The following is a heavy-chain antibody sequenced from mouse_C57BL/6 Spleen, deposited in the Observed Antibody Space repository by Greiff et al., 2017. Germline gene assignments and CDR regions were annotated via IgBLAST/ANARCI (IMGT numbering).Heavy chain of an antibody. CDR1: GFTFSDYG. V-gene: IGHV5-17*01. J-gene: IGHJ1*03. Sequence: EVKLVESGGGLVKPGGSLKLSCAASGFTFSDYGMHWVRQAPEKGLEWVAYISSGSSTIYYADTVKGRFTISRDNAKNTLFLQMTSLRSEDTAMYYCARSTTVVRWYFDVWGTGTTVTVSS. D-gene: IGHD1-1*01. CDR2: ISSGSSTI. CDR3: ARSTTVVRWYFDV.